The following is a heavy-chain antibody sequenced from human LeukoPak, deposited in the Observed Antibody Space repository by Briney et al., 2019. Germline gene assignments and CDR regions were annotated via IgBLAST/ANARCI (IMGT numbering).Heavy chain of an antibody. CDR1: GFTFSSYG. CDR3: AKAGPDYYDSSGYLGFDP. CDR2: IWYDGSNK. Sequence: GGSLRLSCAASGFTFSSYGMHWVRQAPRKGLEWVAVIWYDGSNKYYADSVEGRFTISRDNSKNTLYLQMNSLRAEHTAVYYCAKAGPDYYDSSGYLGFDPWGQGTLVTVSS. V-gene: IGHV3-33*06. D-gene: IGHD3-22*01. J-gene: IGHJ5*02.